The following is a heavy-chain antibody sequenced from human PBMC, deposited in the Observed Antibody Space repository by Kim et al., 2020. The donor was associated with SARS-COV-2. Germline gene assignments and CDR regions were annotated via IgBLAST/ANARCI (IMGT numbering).Heavy chain of an antibody. V-gene: IGHV3-30*04. CDR1: GFTFSSYA. D-gene: IGHD5-18*01. CDR2: ISYDGSNK. CDR3: ARAKYSYGPDAFDI. J-gene: IGHJ3*02. Sequence: LSLTCAASGFTFSSYAMHWVRQAPGKGLEWVAVISYDGSNKYYADSVKGRFTISRDNSKNTLYLQMNSLRAEDTAVYYCARAKYSYGPDAFDIWGQGTMVTVSS.